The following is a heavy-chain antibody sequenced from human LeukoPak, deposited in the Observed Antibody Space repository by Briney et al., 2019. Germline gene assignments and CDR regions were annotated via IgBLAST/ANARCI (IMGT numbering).Heavy chain of an antibody. Sequence: PGRSLRLSCAASGFTFDDYAMHWVRQAPGEGLEWVSGISWNSGSIGYADSVKGRFTISRDNAKNSLYLQMNSLRAEDTALYYCAKDNDFWSGSLDYWGQGTLVTVSS. V-gene: IGHV3-9*01. J-gene: IGHJ4*02. CDR2: ISWNSGSI. CDR1: GFTFDDYA. CDR3: AKDNDFWSGSLDY. D-gene: IGHD3-3*01.